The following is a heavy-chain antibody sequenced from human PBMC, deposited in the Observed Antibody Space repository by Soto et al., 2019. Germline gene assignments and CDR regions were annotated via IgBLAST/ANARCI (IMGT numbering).Heavy chain of an antibody. CDR3: ARGPLDNSGYSDY. D-gene: IGHD3-22*01. CDR2: IYYSGST. V-gene: IGHV4-30-4*01. Sequence: QVQLQESGPGLVKPSQTLSLTCTVFGGSVSTGDFYWTWIRQPPGKGLEWIGYIYYSGSTYYNTSLKSRASISVDASKNQFSLTLTSVTAADTAVYYGARGPLDNSGYSDYWGQGTLVTVSS. CDR1: GGSVSTGDFY. J-gene: IGHJ4*02.